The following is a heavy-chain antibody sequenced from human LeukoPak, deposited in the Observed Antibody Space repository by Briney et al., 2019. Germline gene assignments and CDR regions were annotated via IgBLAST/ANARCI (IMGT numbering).Heavy chain of an antibody. Sequence: SETLSLTCTVSGASISGSGYYWGWIRQPPGKVLEWIGSIYSSGSTYYNASLQSRLTISIETSKNQISLRLNSVTAADTAMYYCAKSGGYGLIDYWGQGTLVTVSS. CDR2: IYSSGST. V-gene: IGHV4-39*01. D-gene: IGHD1-26*01. J-gene: IGHJ4*02. CDR1: GASISGSGYY. CDR3: AKSGGYGLIDY.